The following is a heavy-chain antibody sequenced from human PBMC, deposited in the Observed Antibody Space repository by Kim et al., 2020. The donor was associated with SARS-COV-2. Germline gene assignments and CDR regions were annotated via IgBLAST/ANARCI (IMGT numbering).Heavy chain of an antibody. CDR3: ARDRIRYYSDRQSYFDY. V-gene: IGHV4-4*07. CDR2: LYVSGYS. CDR1: DDSINSYF. Sequence: SETLSLTCIVSDDSINSYFWSWIRQPAGKAPEWIGRLYVSGYSNYNPSLKSRVSMSIDVSKRHVYLTLNSVTAADTAVYFCARDRIRYYSDRQSYFDYWGHGTLVTVSS. J-gene: IGHJ5*01. D-gene: IGHD3-9*01.